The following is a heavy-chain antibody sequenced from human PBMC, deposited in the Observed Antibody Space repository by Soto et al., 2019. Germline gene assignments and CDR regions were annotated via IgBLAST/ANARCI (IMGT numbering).Heavy chain of an antibody. CDR1: VYTFTSYA. CDR2: INAGNGNT. J-gene: IGHJ6*02. D-gene: IGHD5-18*01. Sequence: GASVKVSCKASVYTFTSYAMHWVRQAPGQRLEWMGWINAGNGNTKYSQKFQGRVTITRDTSASTAYMELSSLRSEDTAVYYCARELVDTAMVYYYYGMDVWGQGTTVTVSS. V-gene: IGHV1-3*01. CDR3: ARELVDTAMVYYYYGMDV.